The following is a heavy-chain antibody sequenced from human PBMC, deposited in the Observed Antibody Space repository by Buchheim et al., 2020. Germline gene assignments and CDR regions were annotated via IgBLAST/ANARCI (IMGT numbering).Heavy chain of an antibody. CDR3: ARGRSPTVAEDAFDI. CDR1: GGSFSGYY. CDR2: INHSGST. J-gene: IGHJ3*02. Sequence: QVQLQQWGAGLLKPSETLSLTCAVYGGSFSGYYWSWIRQPPGKGLEWIGEINHSGSTNYNPSLKSRVTISVDTSNNQFSLKLSSVTAADTAVYYCARGRSPTVAEDAFDIWGQGT. D-gene: IGHD4-23*01. V-gene: IGHV4-34*01.